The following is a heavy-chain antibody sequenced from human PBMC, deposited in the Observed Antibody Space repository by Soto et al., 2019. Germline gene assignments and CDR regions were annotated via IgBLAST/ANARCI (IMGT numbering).Heavy chain of an antibody. J-gene: IGHJ5*02. CDR3: ARAKAPLYSSSWYWFDP. V-gene: IGHV4-59*08. CDR2: IYYSGST. Sequence: SETLSLTCPVSGGSMISYYLSWIRQPPGKGLEWIGYIYYSGSTNYNPSLKSRVTISVDTSKNQFSLKLSSVTAADTAVYYCARAKAPLYSSSWYWFDPWGQGTLVTVSS. D-gene: IGHD6-13*01. CDR1: GGSMISYY.